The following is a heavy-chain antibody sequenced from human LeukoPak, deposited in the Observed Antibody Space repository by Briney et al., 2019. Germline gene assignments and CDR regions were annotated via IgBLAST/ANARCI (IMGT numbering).Heavy chain of an antibody. J-gene: IGHJ3*02. Sequence: SQTLSLTCAISGDSVSSNSAAWNWIRQSPSRGLEWLGRTYYRSKWYNDYAVSVKSRITINPDTSKNQFSLQLNSVTPEDTAVYYCARTIGDVLVGATGTDAFDIWGQGTMVTVS. CDR2: TYYRSKWYN. CDR1: GDSVSSNSAA. D-gene: IGHD1-26*01. V-gene: IGHV6-1*01. CDR3: ARTIGDVLVGATGTDAFDI.